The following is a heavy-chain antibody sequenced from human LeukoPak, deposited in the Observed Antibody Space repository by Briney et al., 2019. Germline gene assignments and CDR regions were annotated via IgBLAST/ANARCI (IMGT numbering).Heavy chain of an antibody. V-gene: IGHV3-30*02. CDR3: AFLGRWLRGSFDY. Sequence: PAGSLRVPCAATVDSFRTNGMHWVRQDPGKGLEWEAFIRYDGSNKYYADSVKGRFTISRDNSKNTLYLQMHSLRAEDTAMYYCAFLGRWLRGSFDYWGQGALVSVSS. D-gene: IGHD5-24*01. CDR1: VDSFRTNG. CDR2: IRYDGSNK. J-gene: IGHJ4*02.